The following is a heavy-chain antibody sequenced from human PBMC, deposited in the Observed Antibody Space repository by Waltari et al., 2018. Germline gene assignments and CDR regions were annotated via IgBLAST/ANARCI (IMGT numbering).Heavy chain of an antibody. CDR2: MNPNSGNT. D-gene: IGHD3-3*01. CDR1: GYTFTSYD. CDR3: ARGRQADFWSGYYNY. V-gene: IGHV1-8*01. J-gene: IGHJ4*02. Sequence: QVQLVQSGAEVKKPGASVTVSCKASGYTFTSYDINWVRQATGQGLEWMGWMNPNSGNTCYAQKFQGRVTMTRNTSISTAYMELSSLRSEDTALYYCARGRQADFWSGYYNYWGQGTLVTVSS.